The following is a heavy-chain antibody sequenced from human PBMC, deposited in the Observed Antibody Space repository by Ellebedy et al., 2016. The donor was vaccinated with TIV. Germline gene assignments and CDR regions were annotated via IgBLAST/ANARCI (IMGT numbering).Heavy chain of an antibody. CDR3: ARDLGDILTGQTTYYYYYYGMDV. CDR1: GFTFSSYA. Sequence: GESLKISCAASGFTFSSYAMHWVRQAPGKGLEWVAVISYDGSNKYYADSVKGRFTISRDNSKNTLYLQMNSLRAEDTAVYYCARDLGDILTGQTTYYYYYYGMDVWGQGTTVTVSS. CDR2: ISYDGSNK. J-gene: IGHJ6*02. D-gene: IGHD3-9*01. V-gene: IGHV3-30-3*01.